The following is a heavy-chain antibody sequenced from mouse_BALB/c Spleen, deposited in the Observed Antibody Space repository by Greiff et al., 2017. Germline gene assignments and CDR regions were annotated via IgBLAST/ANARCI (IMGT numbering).Heavy chain of an antibody. Sequence: VQLQQSGAELVRSGASVKLSCTASGFNIKDYYMHWVKQRPEQGLEWIGWIDPENGDTEYAPKFQGKASITADTSSNTAYLQLSSLTSEDTAVYYCALSYYYGSSPYAMDYWGQGTSVTVSS. CDR3: ALSYYYGSSPYAMDY. J-gene: IGHJ4*01. D-gene: IGHD1-1*01. CDR1: GFNIKDYY. V-gene: IGHV14-4*02. CDR2: IDPENGDT.